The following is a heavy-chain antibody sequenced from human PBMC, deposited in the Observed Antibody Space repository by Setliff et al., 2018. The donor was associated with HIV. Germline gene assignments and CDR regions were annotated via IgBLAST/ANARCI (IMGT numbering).Heavy chain of an antibody. V-gene: IGHV4-39*07. CDR1: GASSIYY. J-gene: IGHJ4*02. CDR3: AKDRSGGYRTFDY. Sequence: SETLSLTCTVSGASSIYYWGWIRQPPGKGLEWIGSVYHSGSTYYNPSLKSRVTISLDTSKNQFSLKLNSETAADTAVYYCAKDRSGGYRTFDYWGPGILVTVSS. CDR2: VYHSGST. D-gene: IGHD1-26*01.